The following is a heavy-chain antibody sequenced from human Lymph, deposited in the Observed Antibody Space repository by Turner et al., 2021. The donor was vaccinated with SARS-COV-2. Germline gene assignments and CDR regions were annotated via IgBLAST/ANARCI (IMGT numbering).Heavy chain of an antibody. CDR1: GGTFSSYS. D-gene: IGHD1-26*01. CDR3: ARGRLDSYSRSYYSWFDP. J-gene: IGHJ5*02. Sequence: QVQLVQSGAEVKKPGSSVKVSCKASGGTFSSYSISWVRQAPGQGLEWMGRIIPILGIADYAQKFQGRVTITADKSTSTAYMELSSLRSEDTAVYYCARGRLDSYSRSYYSWFDPWGQGTLVTVSS. CDR2: IIPILGIA. V-gene: IGHV1-69*04.